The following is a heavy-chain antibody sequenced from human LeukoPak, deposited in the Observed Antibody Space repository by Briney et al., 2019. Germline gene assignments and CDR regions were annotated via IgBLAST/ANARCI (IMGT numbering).Heavy chain of an antibody. CDR3: AGGGSPHI. CDR1: GGSISNYF. V-gene: IGHV4-4*07. Sequence: PSETLSLTCTDSGGSISNYFLTWVRQPVGKSLEWIGRLYTSGSTNYNPSLKSRVTMSLDTSMTQFSLKLKSVTAADTAVYYCAGGGSPHIWGQGTMVTVSS. CDR2: LYTSGST. D-gene: IGHD1-26*01. J-gene: IGHJ3*02.